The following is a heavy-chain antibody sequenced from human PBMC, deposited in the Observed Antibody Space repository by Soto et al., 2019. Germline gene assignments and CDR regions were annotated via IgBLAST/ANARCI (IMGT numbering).Heavy chain of an antibody. J-gene: IGHJ6*02. CDR2: IIPIFGTA. Sequence: ASVKVSCKASGGTFSSYAISWVRQAPGQGLEWMGGIIPIFGTANYAQKFQGRVTVTADESTRRDNLELSSLRSEDTAVVYCARDAPRGCSGGSCYYCGMDVWGQGTTVTVSS. CDR1: GGTFSSYA. CDR3: ARDAPRGCSGGSCYYCGMDV. V-gene: IGHV1-69*13. D-gene: IGHD2-15*01.